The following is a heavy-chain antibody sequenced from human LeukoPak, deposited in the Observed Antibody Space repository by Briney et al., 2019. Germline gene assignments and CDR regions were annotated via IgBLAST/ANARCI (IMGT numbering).Heavy chain of an antibody. J-gene: IGHJ6*03. CDR2: INHSGST. V-gene: IGHV4-34*01. CDR1: GGSFSGYY. Sequence: SETLSLTCAVYGGSFSGYYWSWIRQPPGKGLEWIGEINHSGSTNYNPSLKSRATISVDTSKNQFSLKLSSVTAADTAVYYCARGGYSYGYGYYYYYYMDVWGKGTTVTVSS. D-gene: IGHD5-18*01. CDR3: ARGGYSYGYGYYYYYYMDV.